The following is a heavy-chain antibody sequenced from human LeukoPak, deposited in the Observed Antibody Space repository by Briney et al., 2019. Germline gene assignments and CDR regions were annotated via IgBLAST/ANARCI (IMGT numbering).Heavy chain of an antibody. J-gene: IGHJ4*02. CDR2: IKHRRRS. V-gene: IGHV4-38-2*02. D-gene: IGHD2-15*01. Sequence: SDPVSLPCSLWGPSKNSDYDLGSLGPRPGTGLDWMWSIKHRRRSYYNPSLKSRVTISEDTSKNQYSLQLSSVPAADTAGYYCARVVGATSIDYWGQGILVTVSS. CDR1: GPSKNSDYD. CDR3: ARVVGATSIDY.